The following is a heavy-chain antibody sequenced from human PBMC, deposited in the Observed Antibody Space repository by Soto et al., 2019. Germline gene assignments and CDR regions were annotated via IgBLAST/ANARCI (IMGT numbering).Heavy chain of an antibody. CDR3: VGHSSSGLY. J-gene: IGHJ4*02. V-gene: IGHV4-34*01. Sequence: QVQLPQWGAGLLKPSETLSLTCAVYGGSFSGYYWTWIRQPPGKGLEWIGEISHSGSTKYNPSLKSRVTISVDTSKNQFSLTLNSVTAADTAVYYCVGHSSSGLYWGQGTLVTVSS. CDR1: GGSFSGYY. D-gene: IGHD6-13*01. CDR2: ISHSGST.